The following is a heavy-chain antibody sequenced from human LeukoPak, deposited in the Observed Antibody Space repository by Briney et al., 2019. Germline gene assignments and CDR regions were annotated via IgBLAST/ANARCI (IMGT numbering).Heavy chain of an antibody. D-gene: IGHD2-15*01. V-gene: IGHV4-59*08. J-gene: IGHJ4*02. CDR2: IYYSGST. CDR1: GGSISSYY. Sequence: PSETLSLTCTVSGGSISSYYWNWIRQPPGKGLEWIGYIYYSGSTNYNASLKSRVTISVDTSKNQFSLKLSSVTAADTAVYYCARRYCSGGSCYSSFDYWGQGTLVTVSS. CDR3: ARRYCSGGSCYSSFDY.